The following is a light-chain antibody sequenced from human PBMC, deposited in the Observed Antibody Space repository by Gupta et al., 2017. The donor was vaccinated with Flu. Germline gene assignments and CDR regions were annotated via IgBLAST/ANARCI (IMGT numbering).Light chain of an antibody. J-gene: IGKJ1*01. V-gene: IGKV3-15*01. CDR2: DAS. Sequence: NLAWYQQKPGQAPRLLLFDASSRATCIPDRFGGSSSATEFTLTIRRLPPDDFPVYYCQPYNDSPRTFGPWPRV. CDR1: N. CDR3: QPYNDSPRT.